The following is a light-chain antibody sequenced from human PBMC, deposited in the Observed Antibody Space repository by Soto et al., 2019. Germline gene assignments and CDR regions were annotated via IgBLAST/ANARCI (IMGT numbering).Light chain of an antibody. V-gene: IGKV3-20*01. CDR2: GAS. J-gene: IGKJ2*01. CDR1: QSVSSSY. Sequence: EIVLTQSPGILSLSPGERATLSCRASQSVSSSYLAGYQQKPGQAPRLLIYGASNRATGIPDRFSASGSKTNFTLTISRLEPEDFAVYYCQQYGSSPPYTFGQGTKLEIK. CDR3: QQYGSSPPYT.